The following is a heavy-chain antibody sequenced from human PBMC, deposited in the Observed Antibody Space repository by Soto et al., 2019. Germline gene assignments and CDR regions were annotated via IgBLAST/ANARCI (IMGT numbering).Heavy chain of an antibody. V-gene: IGHV3-23*01. CDR2: ISGSGSST. J-gene: IGHJ1*01. CDR3: AKDLYSSSWGYFQH. CDR1: GFTFSSYA. D-gene: IGHD6-13*01. Sequence: EVQLLESGGGLVQPGGSLRLSCAASGFTFSSYAMRWVRQAPGKGLEWVSAISGSGSSTYYADSVKGRFNISRDNSKNTLYLQMNSLRAEDTAVYYCAKDLYSSSWGYFQHWGQGTLVTVSS.